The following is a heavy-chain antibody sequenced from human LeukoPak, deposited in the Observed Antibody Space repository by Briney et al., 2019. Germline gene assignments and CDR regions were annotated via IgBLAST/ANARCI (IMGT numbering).Heavy chain of an antibody. Sequence: AAVKVSCKASGGTFSSYAISWVRQPPGQGLEWMGGIIPIFGTANYAQKFQGRVTITADKSTSTAYMELSSLRSEDTAVYYCATDSSGWYLDIWGQGTMVTVSS. CDR2: IIPIFGTA. CDR1: GGTFSSYA. CDR3: ATDSSGWYLDI. V-gene: IGHV1-69*06. D-gene: IGHD6-19*01. J-gene: IGHJ3*02.